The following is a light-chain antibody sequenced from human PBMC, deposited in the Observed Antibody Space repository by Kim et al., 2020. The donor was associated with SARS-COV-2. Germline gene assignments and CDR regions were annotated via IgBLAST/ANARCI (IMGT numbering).Light chain of an antibody. V-gene: IGLV3-19*01. CDR1: SLGRYY. J-gene: IGLJ2*01. Sequence: VALGQTVRITCQGDSLGRYYATWYQQRPGQAPILVIYGKNNRPSGIPDRFSGSSSGKTASLTITGTQAGDEADYYCNSRDTNDNVVFGGGTQLTVL. CDR3: NSRDTNDNVV. CDR2: GKN.